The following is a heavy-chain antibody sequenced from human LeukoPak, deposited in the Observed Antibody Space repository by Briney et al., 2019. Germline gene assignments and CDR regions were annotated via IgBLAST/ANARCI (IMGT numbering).Heavy chain of an antibody. D-gene: IGHD5-18*01. CDR2: IDSDGSST. V-gene: IGHV3-74*01. CDR3: ARDLGGYSYGSHFDY. J-gene: IGHJ4*02. Sequence: PGGSLRLSCEASGFTFSTYWIHWVRQAPGKGLVWVSRIDSDGSSTNYADSVKGRFTISRDNAKNTLYLQMNSLRAEDTAVYYCARDLGGYSYGSHFDYWGQGTLVTVSS. CDR1: GFTFSTYW.